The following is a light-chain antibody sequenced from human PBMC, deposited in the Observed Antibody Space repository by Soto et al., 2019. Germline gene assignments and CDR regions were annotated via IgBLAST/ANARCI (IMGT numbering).Light chain of an antibody. Sequence: EIVLTQSPATLSVSPGERVTLSCRASQSVGNNLAWHQQKPGQAPRLLIYGASTRATGFPTRFSGSGSGTEFTLTISSLQSEDFAVYYCQQYNGWPITFGQGTHWRL. J-gene: IGKJ5*01. V-gene: IGKV3-15*01. CDR1: QSVGNN. CDR3: QQYNGWPIT. CDR2: GAS.